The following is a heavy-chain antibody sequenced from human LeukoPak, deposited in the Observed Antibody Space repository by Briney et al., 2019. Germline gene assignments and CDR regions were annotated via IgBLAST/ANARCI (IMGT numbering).Heavy chain of an antibody. Sequence: PVGSLRLSCAASGFTFSSYEMNWVRQAPGKGLEWVSYILSSGSTIYYADSVKGRFTISRDNAKNSLYLQMNSLRAEDTAVYYCARELYDSSGYYPQEWFDPWGQGTLVTVSS. CDR2: ILSSGSTI. CDR1: GFTFSSYE. J-gene: IGHJ5*02. D-gene: IGHD3-22*01. V-gene: IGHV3-48*03. CDR3: ARELYDSSGYYPQEWFDP.